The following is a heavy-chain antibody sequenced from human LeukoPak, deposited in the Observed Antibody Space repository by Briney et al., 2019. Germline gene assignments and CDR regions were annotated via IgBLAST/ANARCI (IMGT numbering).Heavy chain of an antibody. CDR2: IIPSFRTT. D-gene: IGHD6-6*01. Sequence: ASVTVSCKASGDTFSNHPISWVRQAPGQGLEWMGGIIPSFRTTNYAQKFQVRVTISTDKSTSTAYMELSSLRSDDTAVYYCARGRSMAVLNYFDYWGQGTLVTVSS. CDR1: GDTFSNHP. CDR3: ARGRSMAVLNYFDY. V-gene: IGHV1-69*05. J-gene: IGHJ4*02.